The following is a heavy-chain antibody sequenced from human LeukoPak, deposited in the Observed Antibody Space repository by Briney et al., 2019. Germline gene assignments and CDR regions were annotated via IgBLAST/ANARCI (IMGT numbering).Heavy chain of an antibody. CDR1: GFSFNNSE. J-gene: IGHJ4*02. CDR3: ARGWGNSGYYCDY. CDR2: VSSTGYTI. Sequence: HAGGSLRLSCAASGFSFNNSEMYWVRQAPGKGLEWVSYVSSTGYTIYYADSVKGRFTISRDNAKNSLFLQMNSLRVEDTAVYFCARGWGNSGYYCDYWGQGTLVTVSS. V-gene: IGHV3-48*03. D-gene: IGHD6-19*01.